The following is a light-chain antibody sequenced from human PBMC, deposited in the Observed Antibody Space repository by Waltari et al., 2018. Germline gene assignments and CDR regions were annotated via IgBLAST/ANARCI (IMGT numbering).Light chain of an antibody. CDR2: DAS. J-gene: IGKJ5*01. CDR3: QQYNRWPPIT. CDR1: QSVSSN. V-gene: IGKV3-15*01. Sequence: EIVMTQSPATLSVSPGETATLSCRASQSVSSNVAWYQKKPGQAPRLLIYDASTRATSIPAKFRGSGSGTEFTLTISSLQSEDFAVYYCQQYNRWPPITFGAGTRLEIK.